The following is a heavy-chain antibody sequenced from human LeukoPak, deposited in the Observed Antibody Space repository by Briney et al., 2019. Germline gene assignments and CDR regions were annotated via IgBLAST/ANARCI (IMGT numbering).Heavy chain of an antibody. J-gene: IGHJ6*03. V-gene: IGHV3-48*03. D-gene: IGHD2-2*01. CDR1: GFTFSSYE. CDR2: ISSSGSTI. Sequence: PGGSLRLSCAASGFTFSSYEMNWVRQAPGKGLEWVSYISSSGSTIYYADSVKGRFTISRDNAKNSLYLQMNSLRAEDTALYYCAREEGYCSSTSCYFGNYYYYMDVWGKGTTVTISS. CDR3: AREEGYCSSTSCYFGNYYYYMDV.